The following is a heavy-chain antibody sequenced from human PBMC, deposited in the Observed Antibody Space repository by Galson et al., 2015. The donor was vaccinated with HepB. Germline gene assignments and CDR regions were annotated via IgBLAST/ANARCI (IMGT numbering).Heavy chain of an antibody. D-gene: IGHD2-15*01. CDR1: GGSFGDYY. J-gene: IGHJ4*02. V-gene: IGHV4-34*01. CDR3: ARSFCSGGSCYSHSDY. Sequence: ETLSLTCAVYGGSFGDYYWTWIRQPPGMGLEWIGEINHAGTTNYNPSLKTRVTISVDTSKTQFSLKLTSVTAADTAVYYCARSFCSGGSCYSHSDYWGRGTLVTVSS. CDR2: INHAGTT.